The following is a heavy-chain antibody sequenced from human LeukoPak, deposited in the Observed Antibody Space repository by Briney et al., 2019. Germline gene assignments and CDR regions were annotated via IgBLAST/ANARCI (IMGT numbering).Heavy chain of an antibody. D-gene: IGHD3-22*01. V-gene: IGHV4-38-2*02. CDR3: ARGTTHYYDSSGYPG. CDR1: GYSISSGYY. CDR2: IYHSGRT. Sequence: PSETLSLTCTVSGYSISSGYYWGWIRQPPGRGLEWIGSIYHSGRTFYNPSLKSRVTISVDTSKNQFSLKLTSVTAADTAVYYCARGTTHYYDSSGYPGWGQGTLVTVSS. J-gene: IGHJ4*02.